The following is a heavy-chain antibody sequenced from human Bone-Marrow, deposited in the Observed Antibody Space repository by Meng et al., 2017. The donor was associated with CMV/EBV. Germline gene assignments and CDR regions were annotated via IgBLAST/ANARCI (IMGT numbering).Heavy chain of an antibody. CDR1: GITFDDFG. D-gene: IGHD2-2*01. J-gene: IGHJ6*02. CDR3: AKDLSPYCSSTSCVKNRGYYYYGMDV. V-gene: IGHV3-9*01. CDR2: ITWNDRTI. Sequence: GGSLRLSCAVSGITFDDFGMHWVRQAPGKGLEWVSGITWNDRTIGYADSVKGRFIISRDNAANSVYLQMNSLRPEDTALYYCAKDLSPYCSSTSCVKNRGYYYYGMDVWGQGTTVTGSS.